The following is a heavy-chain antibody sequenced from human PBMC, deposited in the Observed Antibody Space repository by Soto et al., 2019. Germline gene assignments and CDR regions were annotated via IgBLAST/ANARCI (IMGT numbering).Heavy chain of an antibody. V-gene: IGHV3-33*01. D-gene: IGHD1-26*01. J-gene: IGHJ3*02. Sequence: QVQLVESGGGVVQPGRSLRLSCAASGFTFSSYGMHWVRQAPGKGLEWVAVIWYDGSNKYYADSVKGRFTISRDNSKNTRYLQMNSLRAEDTAVYYCARDPYSGSYQDDAFDIWGQGTMVTVSS. CDR2: IWYDGSNK. CDR3: ARDPYSGSYQDDAFDI. CDR1: GFTFSSYG.